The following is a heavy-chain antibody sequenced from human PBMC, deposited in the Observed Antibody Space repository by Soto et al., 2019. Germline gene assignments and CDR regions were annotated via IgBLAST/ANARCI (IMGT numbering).Heavy chain of an antibody. J-gene: IGHJ6*02. CDR2: ISWNSGSI. D-gene: IGHD6-25*01. CDR3: AKVLYSSDYYYYGMDV. V-gene: IGHV3-9*01. Sequence: GGSLRLSCAASGFTFDDYAMHWVRQAPGKGLEWVSGISWNSGSIGYADSVKGRFTISRDDAKNSLYLQMNSLRAEDTALYYCAKVLYSSDYYYYGMDVWGQGTTVTVSS. CDR1: GFTFDDYA.